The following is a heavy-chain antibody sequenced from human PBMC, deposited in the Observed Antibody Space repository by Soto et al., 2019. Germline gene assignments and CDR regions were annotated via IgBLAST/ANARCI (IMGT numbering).Heavy chain of an antibody. CDR3: ARDKSTVTTMDYYYYYMDV. Sequence: ASVKVSCKASGYTFTSYAMHWVRQAPGQRLEWMGWINAGNGNTKFSQKFQGRVTITRDTSASTAYMELSSLRSEDMAVYYCARDKSTVTTMDYYYYYMDVWGKGTTVTVSS. J-gene: IGHJ6*03. D-gene: IGHD4-17*01. V-gene: IGHV1-3*01. CDR2: INAGNGNT. CDR1: GYTFTSYA.